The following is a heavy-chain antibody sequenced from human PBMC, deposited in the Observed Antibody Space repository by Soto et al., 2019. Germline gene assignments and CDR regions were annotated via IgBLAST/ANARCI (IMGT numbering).Heavy chain of an antibody. V-gene: IGHV3-23*01. D-gene: IGHD1-20*01. CDR3: ATVHNTSRSFDY. Sequence: VGSLRLSCAASGFTFNIYAMTWVRQAPGKGLEWVSTTGATGRTTYYSDSVKGRFTVSRDNSKNTLDLQMSNLRAEDTAVYYCATVHNTSRSFDYWGQGTLVTVSS. CDR1: GFTFNIYA. J-gene: IGHJ4*02. CDR2: TGATGRTT.